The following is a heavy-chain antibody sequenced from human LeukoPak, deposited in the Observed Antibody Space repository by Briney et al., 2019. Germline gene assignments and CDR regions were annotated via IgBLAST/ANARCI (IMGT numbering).Heavy chain of an antibody. Sequence: GASVKVSCKASGGTFSSYAISWVRQAPGQGLEWMGGIIPIFGTANYAQKFQGRVTITTDESTSTAYMELSSLRSEDTAVYYCARDRGYYDSSGYPPFDYWGQGTLVTVSS. D-gene: IGHD3-22*01. CDR1: GGTFSSYA. V-gene: IGHV1-69*05. CDR2: IIPIFGTA. J-gene: IGHJ4*02. CDR3: ARDRGYYDSSGYPPFDY.